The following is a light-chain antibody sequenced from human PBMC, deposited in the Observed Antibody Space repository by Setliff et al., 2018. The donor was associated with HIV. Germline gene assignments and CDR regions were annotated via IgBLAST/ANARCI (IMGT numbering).Light chain of an antibody. Sequence: QSVLTQPASVSGSPGQSITISCTGTSSDVGRYNLVSWYQQHPSKAPKLMIYQATKRPSGVSNRFSGSKSGNTASLTISGLQAEDEADYYCCSNTGSNTYVFGTGTKVTVL. V-gene: IGLV2-23*01. J-gene: IGLJ1*01. CDR1: SSDVGRYNL. CDR3: CSNTGSNTYV. CDR2: QAT.